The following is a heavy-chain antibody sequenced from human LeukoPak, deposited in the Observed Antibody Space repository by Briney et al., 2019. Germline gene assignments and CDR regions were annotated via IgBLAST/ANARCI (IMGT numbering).Heavy chain of an antibody. Sequence: ASVKVSCEASGYTFTAYLLRWVRQAPGQGLEWMGWINPNRGETDYAQNFQGRVTMTRDTSINTAYMDLNRLRPDDTAVYYCVRSPTSGTYYNRPYYFDYWGQGTLVTVSS. CDR2: INPNRGET. D-gene: IGHD3-10*01. V-gene: IGHV1-2*02. CDR1: GYTFTAYL. J-gene: IGHJ4*02. CDR3: VRSPTSGTYYNRPYYFDY.